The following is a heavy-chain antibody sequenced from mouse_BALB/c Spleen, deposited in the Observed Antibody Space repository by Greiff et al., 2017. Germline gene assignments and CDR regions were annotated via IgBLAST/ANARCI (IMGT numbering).Heavy chain of an antibody. CDR2: IDPENGNT. CDR3: ARGSGYIAY. Sequence: EVKLQESGAELVRPGALVKLSCKASGFNIKDYYMHWVKQRPEQGLEWIGWIDPENGNTIYDPKFQGKASITADTSSNTAYLQLSSLTSEDTSVYYCARGSGYIAYWGQGTLVTVSA. CDR1: GFNIKDYY. D-gene: IGHD3-1*01. V-gene: IGHV14-1*02. J-gene: IGHJ3*01.